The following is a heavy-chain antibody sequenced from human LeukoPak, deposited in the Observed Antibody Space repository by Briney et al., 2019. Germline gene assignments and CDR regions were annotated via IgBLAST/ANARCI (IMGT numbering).Heavy chain of an antibody. Sequence: SETLSLTCTVSGGSISSYYWSWIRQPPGKGLEWIGYIYYSGSTNYNPSLESRVTISVDTSKNQFSLKLSSVTAADTAVYYCAADSSGVEYWGQGTLVTVSS. CDR2: IYYSGST. CDR1: GGSISSYY. CDR3: AADSSGVEY. V-gene: IGHV4-59*01. J-gene: IGHJ4*02. D-gene: IGHD3-22*01.